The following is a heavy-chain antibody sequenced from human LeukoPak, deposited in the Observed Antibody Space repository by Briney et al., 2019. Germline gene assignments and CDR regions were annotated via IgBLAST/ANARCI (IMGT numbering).Heavy chain of an antibody. CDR3: VRNLAVAGTCFDS. D-gene: IGHD6-19*01. CDR1: GFTFRNYW. V-gene: IGHV3-7*03. Sequence: GSLRLSCAVSGFTFRNYWMSWVRQAPGTGLEWVANIKQDGSDRNYVTSVRGRFTISRDNAESSLFLQMNSLRAEDTAVYYCVRNLAVAGTCFDSWGQGTLVTVSS. CDR2: IKQDGSDR. J-gene: IGHJ4*02.